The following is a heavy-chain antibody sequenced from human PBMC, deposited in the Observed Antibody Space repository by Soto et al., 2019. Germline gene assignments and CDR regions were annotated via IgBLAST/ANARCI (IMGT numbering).Heavy chain of an antibody. CDR1: GFTFSSYA. V-gene: IGHV3-23*01. Sequence: GGSLRLSCAASGFTFSSYAMSWVRQAPGKGLEWVSDISGSGGSTYYADSVKGRFTISRDNSKNTMYLQMNSLRAEDTAVYYCAKVGEGHDFWSGYYNDYWGQGTLVTVSS. CDR3: AKVGEGHDFWSGYYNDY. D-gene: IGHD3-3*01. J-gene: IGHJ4*02. CDR2: ISGSGGST.